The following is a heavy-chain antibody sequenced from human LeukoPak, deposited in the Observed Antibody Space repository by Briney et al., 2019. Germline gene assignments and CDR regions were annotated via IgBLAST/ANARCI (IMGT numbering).Heavy chain of an antibody. CDR1: GFTFSSYW. CDR3: AREFGSGSQIDY. Sequence: GGSLRLSCAASGFTFSSYWMHWVRQAPGKGLVWVSRVNSDGTTTSYADSVKGRFTISRDNAKNTLYLQMNSLRDEDTAVYYCAREFGSGSQIDYWGQGTLVTVSS. CDR2: VNSDGTTT. V-gene: IGHV3-74*01. D-gene: IGHD3-10*01. J-gene: IGHJ4*02.